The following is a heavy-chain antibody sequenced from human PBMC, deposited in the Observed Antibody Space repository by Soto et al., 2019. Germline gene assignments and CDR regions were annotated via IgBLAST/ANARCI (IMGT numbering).Heavy chain of an antibody. Sequence: EVQLLQSGGGLVQPGGSLRLSCAASGFIFSNYAMNWVRQAPGKGLEWVSIVTSRGDTTYHADSVKGRFTISRDNSKNTLYLQVNSLTAEDTAVYYCAKDRLGGGLDYWGQGTLVSVSS. V-gene: IGHV3-23*01. CDR3: AKDRLGGGLDY. CDR1: GFIFSNYA. D-gene: IGHD3-16*01. CDR2: VTSRGDTT. J-gene: IGHJ4*02.